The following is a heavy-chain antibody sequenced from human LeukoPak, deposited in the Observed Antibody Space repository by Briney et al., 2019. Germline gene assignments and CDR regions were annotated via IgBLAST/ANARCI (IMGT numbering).Heavy chain of an antibody. J-gene: IGHJ4*02. V-gene: IGHV1-24*01. Sequence: ASVKVSCKVSGYTLTELSMHWVRQAPGKGLEWMGGFDPEDGETIYAQKFQGRVTMTEDTSTDTAYMDLSGLRSDDTAVYYCAREHPAGNYLRDPYPFDYWGQGTLVTVSS. CDR3: AREHPAGNYLRDPYPFDY. D-gene: IGHD3-10*01. CDR1: GYTLTELS. CDR2: FDPEDGET.